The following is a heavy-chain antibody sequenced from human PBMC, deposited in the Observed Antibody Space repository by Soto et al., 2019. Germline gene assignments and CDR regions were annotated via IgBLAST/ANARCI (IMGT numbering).Heavy chain of an antibody. V-gene: IGHV3-48*01. J-gene: IGHJ3*02. Sequence: GLQRLSCAASGFTFSSYSMNLVRQAPGKGLEWVSYISSSSTIYYADSLKGRFTISRDNSKNTLYLQMNSLRAEDTAVYYCARVSSSWYPAFDIWGQGT. CDR3: ARVSSSWYPAFDI. D-gene: IGHD6-13*01. CDR1: GFTFSSYS. CDR2: ISSSSTI.